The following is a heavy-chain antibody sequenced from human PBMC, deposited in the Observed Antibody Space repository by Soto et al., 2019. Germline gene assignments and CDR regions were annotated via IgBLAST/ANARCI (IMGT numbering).Heavy chain of an antibody. CDR1: GFTFNRYA. CDR3: AREDTGSFDY. D-gene: IGHD2-8*02. Sequence: QVQLVESGGGVVQPGRSLRLSCAASGFTFNRYAIHWVRQAPGKGLEWVAGILYDGSKKYYADSGKGRFTISSDNSRITLYLKMNSLRAEDTAVYYCAREDTGSFDYWGQGTLVTVSS. CDR2: ILYDGSKK. J-gene: IGHJ4*02. V-gene: IGHV3-30-3*01.